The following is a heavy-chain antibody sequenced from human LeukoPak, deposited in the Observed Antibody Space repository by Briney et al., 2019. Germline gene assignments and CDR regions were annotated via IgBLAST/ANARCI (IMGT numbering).Heavy chain of an antibody. CDR2: MNPNSGNT. CDR3: AKEDKYGTYRYNLFDY. J-gene: IGHJ4*02. V-gene: IGHV1-8*01. Sequence: ASVKVSCKASGYTFTSYDINWVRQATGQGLEWMGWMNPNSGNTGYAQKFQGRVTMTRNTSISTAYMELSSLRSEDTAVYYCAKEDKYGTYRYNLFDYWGQGTLVTVSS. CDR1: GYTFTSYD. D-gene: IGHD3-16*02.